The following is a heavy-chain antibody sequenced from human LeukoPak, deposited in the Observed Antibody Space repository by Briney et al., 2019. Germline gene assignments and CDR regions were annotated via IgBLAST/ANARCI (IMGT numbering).Heavy chain of an antibody. J-gene: IGHJ4*02. D-gene: IGHD2-2*01. CDR2: ISSSSSYI. Sequence: GGSLRLSCAASGCTFSSYSMNWVRQAPGKGLEWVSSISSSSSYIYYADSVKGRFTISRDNAKNSLYLQMNSLRAEDTAVYYCARDSQEYHDYWGQGTLVTVSS. V-gene: IGHV3-21*01. CDR3: ARDSQEYHDY. CDR1: GCTFSSYS.